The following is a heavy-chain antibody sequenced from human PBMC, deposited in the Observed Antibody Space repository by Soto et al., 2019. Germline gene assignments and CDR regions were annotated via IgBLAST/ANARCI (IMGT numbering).Heavy chain of an antibody. D-gene: IGHD6-13*01. CDR1: GFTFSSYA. J-gene: IGHJ6*02. CDR3: AKPPEQQLVPNYYYGMEV. Sequence: PGGSLRLSCAASGFTFSSYAMSWVRQAPGKGLEWVSAISGSGGSTYYADSVKGRFTISRDNSKSTLYLQMNSLRAEDTAVYYCAKPPEQQLVPNYYYGMEVWGQGTTVTVSS. V-gene: IGHV3-23*01. CDR2: ISGSGGST.